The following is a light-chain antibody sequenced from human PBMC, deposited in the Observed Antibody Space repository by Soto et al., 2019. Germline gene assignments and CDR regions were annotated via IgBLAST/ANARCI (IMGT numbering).Light chain of an antibody. CDR1: QSVSSN. J-gene: IGKJ1*01. CDR3: QHYNNWPRT. V-gene: IGKV3-15*01. Sequence: EIVMTQSPATLSVSPGERATLSCRASQSVSSNLAWYQQKPGQAPRLLIYGASTRAIGIPARFSGSGSGTECTLTISSLQSEDFAVYYCQHYNNWPRTFGQGTKVEIK. CDR2: GAS.